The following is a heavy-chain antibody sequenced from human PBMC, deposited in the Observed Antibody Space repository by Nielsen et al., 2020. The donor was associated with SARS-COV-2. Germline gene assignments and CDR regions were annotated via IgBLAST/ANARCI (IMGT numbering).Heavy chain of an antibody. CDR1: GGTFSSYA. D-gene: IGHD5-18*01. V-gene: IGHV1-69*13. CDR3: ARGQSVDTAMVTEVNWFDP. Sequence: SVKVSCKASGGTFSSYAISWVRQAPGQGPEWMGGIIPIFGTANYAQKFQGRVTITADESTSTAYMELSSLRSEDTAVYYCARGQSVDTAMVTEVNWFDPWGQGTLVTVSS. J-gene: IGHJ5*02. CDR2: IIPIFGTA.